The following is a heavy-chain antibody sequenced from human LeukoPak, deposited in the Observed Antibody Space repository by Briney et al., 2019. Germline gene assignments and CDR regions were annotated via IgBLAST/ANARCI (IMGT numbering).Heavy chain of an antibody. J-gene: IGHJ3*02. Sequence: PSETLSLTCTVSGGSISSYYWSWIRQPAGKGLEWIGHIYTSGSTKYNPSLKGRVTMSVDTSKNQFSLNLSSVTAADTAVYYCARDHEDIVATIWGEGLNIWGKGTVVTVSS. CDR3: ARDHEDIVATIWGEGLNI. V-gene: IGHV4-4*07. D-gene: IGHD5-12*01. CDR2: IYTSGST. CDR1: GGSISSYY.